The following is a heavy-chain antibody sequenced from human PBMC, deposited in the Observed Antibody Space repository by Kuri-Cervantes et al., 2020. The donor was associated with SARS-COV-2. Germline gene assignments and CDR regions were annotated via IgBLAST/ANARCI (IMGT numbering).Heavy chain of an antibody. V-gene: IGHV3-9*01. D-gene: IGHD3-22*01. Sequence: SLKISCAASGFTFDDYAMHWVRQAPGKGLEWVSGISWNSGSIGYADSVKGRFTISRDNAKNSLYLQMNSLRAEDTAVYYCARASYYYDSSPWYFDLWGRGTLVTVAS. CDR2: ISWNSGSI. CDR3: ARASYYYDSSPWYFDL. J-gene: IGHJ2*01. CDR1: GFTFDDYA.